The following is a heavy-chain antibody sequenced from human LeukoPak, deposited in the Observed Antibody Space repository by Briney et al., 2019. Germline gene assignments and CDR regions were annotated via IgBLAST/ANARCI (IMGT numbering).Heavy chain of an antibody. V-gene: IGHV3-23*01. J-gene: IGHJ4*02. CDR1: GFTFSSYG. CDR2: ISGSGGTT. Sequence: GGSLRLSCAASGFTFSSYGMSWVRQAPGKGLEWVSAISGSGGTTYYADSVKGRFTISRDNSKNTLYLQMNSLRAEDTAVYYCAKGEYTYGYLFDYWGQGTLVTVSS. CDR3: AKGEYTYGYLFDY. D-gene: IGHD5-18*01.